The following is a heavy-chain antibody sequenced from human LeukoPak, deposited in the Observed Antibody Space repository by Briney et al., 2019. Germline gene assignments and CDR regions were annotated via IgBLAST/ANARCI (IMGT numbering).Heavy chain of an antibody. CDR3: AGGWSYYDF. D-gene: IGHD2-15*01. CDR1: GASFRSYY. V-gene: IGHV4-59*01. CDR2: IYYTGST. Sequence: SETLSLTCTVSGASFRSYYWYWIRQPPGKELEWIGHIYYTGSTNYSPSLKSRVTISMDASKNQFSLKLTSVTAADTAVYYCAGGWSYYDFWGQGTLVTVSP. J-gene: IGHJ4*02.